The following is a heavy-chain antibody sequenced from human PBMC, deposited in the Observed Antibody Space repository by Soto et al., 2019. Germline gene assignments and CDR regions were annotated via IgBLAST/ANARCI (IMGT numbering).Heavy chain of an antibody. V-gene: IGHV3-49*03. CDR3: AKESAQIEQLVLELGFDP. J-gene: IGHJ5*02. Sequence: TGGSLRLSCTGSGFTFGDYAMSWFRQAPGKGLEWISFIRSKAYGGTTEYAASVKGRFTISRDDSKSIAYLQMSCLKTEDTAVYYCAKESAQIEQLVLELGFDPWGQGTLVTVSS. D-gene: IGHD6-6*01. CDR2: IRSKAYGGTT. CDR1: GFTFGDYA.